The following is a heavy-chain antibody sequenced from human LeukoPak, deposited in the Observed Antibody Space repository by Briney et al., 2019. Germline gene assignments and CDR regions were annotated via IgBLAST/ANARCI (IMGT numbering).Heavy chain of an antibody. D-gene: IGHD5-18*01. CDR1: GFTFSSYS. V-gene: IGHV3-21*01. CDR3: AREDTGGMYYYYGMDV. J-gene: IGHJ6*02. Sequence: GGSLRLSCAASGFTFSSYSMNWVRQAPGKGLEWVSSISSSSSYIYYADSVKGRFTISRDNAKNSLYLQMNSLRAEDTAVYYCAREDTGGMYYYYGMDVWGQGTTVTVSS. CDR2: ISSSSSYI.